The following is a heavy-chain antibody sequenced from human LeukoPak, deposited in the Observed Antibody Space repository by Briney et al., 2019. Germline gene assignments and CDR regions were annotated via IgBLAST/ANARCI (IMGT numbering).Heavy chain of an antibody. V-gene: IGHV3-66*01. D-gene: IGHD3-10*01. J-gene: IGHJ5*02. CDR3: ANGSGVFDP. CDR1: GLSVSGNH. CDR2: INNEAST. Sequence: GGSLRLSCAASGLSVSGNHMSWVRQAPGKGLEWVSLINNEASTDYADSVKGRFSISRGYSKNTLYLQMNSLKAEDTAVYYCANGSGVFDPWGQGTLVTVSS.